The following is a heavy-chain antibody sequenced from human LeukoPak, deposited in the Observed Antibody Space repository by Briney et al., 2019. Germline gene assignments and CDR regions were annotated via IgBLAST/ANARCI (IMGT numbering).Heavy chain of an antibody. CDR3: ARQLTKGYSYTFDAFDI. Sequence: SVKVSCKASGGSFNSYAINWVRQAPGQGLEWMGGIIHIFGTANYAQKFQGRVTITTDESTSTVYMEVSRLRSEDTAVYYCARQLTKGYSYTFDAFDIWGQGTMVTVSS. CDR2: IIHIFGTA. V-gene: IGHV1-69*05. J-gene: IGHJ3*02. D-gene: IGHD5-18*01. CDR1: GGSFNSYA.